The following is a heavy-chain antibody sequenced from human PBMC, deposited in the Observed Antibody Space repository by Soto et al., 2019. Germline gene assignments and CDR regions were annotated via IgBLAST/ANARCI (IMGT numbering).Heavy chain of an antibody. CDR2: ISYDGSNK. CDR1: GFTFSSYG. Sequence: QVQLVESGGGVVQPGRSLRLSCAASGFTFSSYGMHWVRQAPGKGLEWVAVISYDGSNKYYADSVKGRFTISSDNSMNTLYLQMNSLRAEDTAVYYYAKVKGSYGSYYYYGMDVWGQGTTVTVSS. V-gene: IGHV3-30*18. CDR3: AKVKGSYGSYYYYGMDV. J-gene: IGHJ6*02. D-gene: IGHD5-18*01.